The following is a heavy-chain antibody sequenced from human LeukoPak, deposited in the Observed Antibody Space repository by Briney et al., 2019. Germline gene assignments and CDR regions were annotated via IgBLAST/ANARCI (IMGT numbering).Heavy chain of an antibody. V-gene: IGHV1-18*01. CDR3: ARVAARGGVFDY. D-gene: IGHD6-6*01. CDR1: GYTFTSYG. CDR2: ISAYNGNT. Sequence: ASVKVSCKASGYTFTSYGISWVRQAPGQGLEWMGWISAYNGNTNYAKKLQGRVTMTTDTSTSTAYMELRSLRSDDTAVYDCARVAARGGVFDYWGQGTLVTVAS. J-gene: IGHJ4*02.